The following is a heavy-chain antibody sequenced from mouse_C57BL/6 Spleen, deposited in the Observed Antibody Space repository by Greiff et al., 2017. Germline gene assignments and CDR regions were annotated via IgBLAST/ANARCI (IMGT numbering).Heavy chain of an antibody. J-gene: IGHJ2*01. CDR2: IHPNSGST. CDR3: AREVSYYFDY. CDR1: GYTFTSYW. Sequence: QVQLQQSGAELVKPGASVKLSCKASGYTFTSYWMHWVKQRPGQGLEWIGMIHPNSGSTNYNEKFKSKATLTVDKSSSTAYMQLSSLTSEDSAVYYCAREVSYYFDYWGQGTTLTVSS. V-gene: IGHV1-64*01.